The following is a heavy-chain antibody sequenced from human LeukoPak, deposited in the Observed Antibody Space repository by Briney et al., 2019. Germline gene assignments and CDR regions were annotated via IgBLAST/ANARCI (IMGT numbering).Heavy chain of an antibody. CDR3: ARASVGYCSSTSCPNWFDP. D-gene: IGHD2-2*01. V-gene: IGHV1-69*05. CDR2: IIPIFGTA. Sequence: TCDTSKSTVSGYTIGLGRRPPRQKLKWMGGIIPIFGTANYAQKFQGRVTITTDESTSTAYMELSSLRSEDTAVYYCARASVGYCSSTSCPNWFDPWGQGTLVTVSS. J-gene: IGHJ5*02. CDR1: KSTVSGYT.